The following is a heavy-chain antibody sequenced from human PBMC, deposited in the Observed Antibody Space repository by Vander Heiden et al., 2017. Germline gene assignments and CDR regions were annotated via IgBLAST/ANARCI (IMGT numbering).Heavy chain of an antibody. D-gene: IGHD1-26*01. Sequence: QITLKESGPTLVKPTQTLTLTCTFSGFALSTSGVGVGWIRQPPGKALEWLALIYWDDDKRYSPSLKSRLTITKDTSKNQVVLTMTNMDPVDTATYYCAHNLGGSYSFRFDPWGQGTLVTVSS. CDR3: AHNLGGSYSFRFDP. V-gene: IGHV2-5*02. CDR1: GFALSTSGVG. CDR2: IYWDDDK. J-gene: IGHJ5*02.